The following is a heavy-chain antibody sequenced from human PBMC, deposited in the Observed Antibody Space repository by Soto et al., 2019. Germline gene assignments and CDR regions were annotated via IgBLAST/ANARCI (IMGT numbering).Heavy chain of an antibody. Sequence: QVQLQESGPGLLKASETLSLTCSVSGGSISTYYWSWIRQPPGKALEWMGYVHYSGTTKYNPSLKSRVTILVDTSKNQFSLRLSSVTAADTAVYYCARETRRRIFGGFDPWGQGTLVTVSS. D-gene: IGHD3-3*02. J-gene: IGHJ5*02. V-gene: IGHV4-59*01. CDR2: VHYSGTT. CDR3: ARETRRRIFGGFDP. CDR1: GGSISTYY.